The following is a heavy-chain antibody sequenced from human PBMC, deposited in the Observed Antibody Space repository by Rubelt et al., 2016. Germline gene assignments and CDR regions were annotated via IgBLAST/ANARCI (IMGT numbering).Heavy chain of an antibody. CDR2: IRQDGSEK. Sequence: GGSLRLSCAASGFYFSSCWVNWLRQAPGKGLEWVANIRQDGSEKFYVDSVKGRFTISRDNAKNSLYLQMNSLRVEDTAVYYCARDPLGFNQPNKDYWGQGTLATVSS. J-gene: IGHJ4*02. D-gene: IGHD3-10*01. CDR3: ARDPLGFNQPNKDY. V-gene: IGHV3-7*01. CDR1: GFYFSSCW.